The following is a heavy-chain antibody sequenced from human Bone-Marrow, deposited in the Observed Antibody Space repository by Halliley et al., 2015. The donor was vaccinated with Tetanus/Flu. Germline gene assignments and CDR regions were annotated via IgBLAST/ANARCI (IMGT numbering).Heavy chain of an antibody. J-gene: IGHJ4*02. V-gene: IGHV5-10-1*01. CDR3: AREPSVGATDF. Sequence: EWMGRLAPSASYLNYSPSFQGHVTISVDKSINSAYLQWSSLKVSDTAMYYCAREPSVGATDFWGPGTLVTVSS. D-gene: IGHD1-26*01. CDR2: LAPSASYL.